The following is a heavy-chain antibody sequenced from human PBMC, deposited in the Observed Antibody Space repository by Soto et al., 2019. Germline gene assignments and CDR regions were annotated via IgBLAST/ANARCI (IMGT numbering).Heavy chain of an antibody. D-gene: IGHD1-1*01. J-gene: IGHJ4*02. CDR1: GFTYTSYT. CDR3: TTDSSRYNWNDGTSFDY. CDR2: IKSKTDGGTT. V-gene: IGHV3-15*01. Sequence: GGSLRLSCAASGFTYTSYTMNWVRQAPGKGLEWVGRIKSKTDGGTTDYAAPVKGRFTISRDDSKNTLYLQMNSLKTEDTAVYYCTTDSSRYNWNDGTSFDYWGQGTLVTVSS.